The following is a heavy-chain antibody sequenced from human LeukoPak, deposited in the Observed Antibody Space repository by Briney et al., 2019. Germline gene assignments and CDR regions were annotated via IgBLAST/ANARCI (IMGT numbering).Heavy chain of an antibody. D-gene: IGHD3-3*01. J-gene: IGHJ4*02. V-gene: IGHV3-74*01. CDR3: ARDPFGGETY. Sequence: GGSLRLSCAVSGFTFSNYWMHWVPQAPGKGLIWVSRIKSDGSSISYTDSVKGRFTISRDNAKNMLYLQMNSLRAEDTAVYYCARDPFGGETYWGQGTLVTVSS. CDR2: IKSDGSSI. CDR1: GFTFSNYW.